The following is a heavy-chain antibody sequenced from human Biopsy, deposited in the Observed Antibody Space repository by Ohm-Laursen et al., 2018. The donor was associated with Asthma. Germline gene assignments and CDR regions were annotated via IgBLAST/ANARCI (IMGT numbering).Heavy chain of an antibody. CDR3: ARKAGSCISRTCYSLDF. CDR2: INSVFGTT. V-gene: IGHV1-69*13. J-gene: IGHJ4*02. D-gene: IGHD2-2*01. CDR1: GGTFNTYV. Sequence: SVKVSCKSPGGTFNTYVIGWVRQAPGQGLEWMGGINSVFGTTTYPQKFQDRVTITADDSTSTVYMELSGLRSEDTAVYYCARKAGSCISRTCYSLDFWGQGTLVTVSS.